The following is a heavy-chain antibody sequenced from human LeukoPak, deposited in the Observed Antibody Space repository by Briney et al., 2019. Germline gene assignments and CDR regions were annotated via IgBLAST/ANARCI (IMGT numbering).Heavy chain of an antibody. V-gene: IGHV4-61*02. J-gene: IGHJ6*03. CDR2: IYTSGST. CDR1: GGSISSGSYY. CDR3: AREPWDYYYYYMDV. Sequence: SETLSLTCTVSGGSISSGSYYWSWIRQPAGKGLEWIGRIYTSGSTNYNPSLKSRVTMSVDTSNNQFSLKLSSVTAADTAVYYCAREPWDYYYYYMDVWGKGTTVTVSS.